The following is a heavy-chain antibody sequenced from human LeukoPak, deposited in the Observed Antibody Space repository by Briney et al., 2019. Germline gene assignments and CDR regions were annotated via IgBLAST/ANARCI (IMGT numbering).Heavy chain of an antibody. Sequence: SETLSLTCTVSGGSISSGGYYWSWIRQHPGKGLEWIGYIYYSGSTYYNPSLKGRVTISVDTSKNQFSLKLSSVTAADTAVYYCARVLIWFGELLYHWFDLWGQGTLVTVSS. V-gene: IGHV4-31*03. CDR1: GGSISSGGYY. D-gene: IGHD3-10*01. J-gene: IGHJ5*02. CDR2: IYYSGST. CDR3: ARVLIWFGELLYHWFDL.